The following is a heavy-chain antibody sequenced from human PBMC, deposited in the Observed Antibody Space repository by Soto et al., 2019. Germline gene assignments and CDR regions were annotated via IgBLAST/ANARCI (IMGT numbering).Heavy chain of an antibody. V-gene: IGHV3-30-3*01. Sequence: GGSLRLSCAASGFTFSSYAMHWVRQAPGKGLEWVAVISYDGSNKYYADSVKGRFTISRDNSKNTLYLQMNSLRAEDTAVYYCARDLPRHKESSGYYIWGQGTLVTVSS. J-gene: IGHJ4*02. D-gene: IGHD3-22*01. CDR2: ISYDGSNK. CDR3: ARDLPRHKESSGYYI. CDR1: GFTFSSYA.